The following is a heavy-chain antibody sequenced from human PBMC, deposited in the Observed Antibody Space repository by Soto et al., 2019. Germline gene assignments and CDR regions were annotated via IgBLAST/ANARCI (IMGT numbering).Heavy chain of an antibody. CDR1: GVSIRSPSYY. CDR2: VYSHGDT. D-gene: IGHD6-19*01. V-gene: IGHV4-39*01. J-gene: IGHJ4*02. CDR3: ARLGGFSAGTFDY. Sequence: SKTLYLTCTVSGVSIRSPSYYWGWVRQPPGKGLEWIAAVYSHGDTHYKPSLKSRVSISVDTSANQLSLTLTSVTAADTAVYYCARLGGFSAGTFDYWGQGTLVTVSS.